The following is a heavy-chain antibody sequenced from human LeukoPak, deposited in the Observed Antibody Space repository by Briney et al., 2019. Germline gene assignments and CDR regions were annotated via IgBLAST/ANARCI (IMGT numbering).Heavy chain of an antibody. CDR1: X. V-gene: IGHV4-4*02. J-gene: IGHJ4*02. CDR3: AGPDRHSTGWRTDY. Sequence: XXSXVRXXXXXXXXXXXXIYHSGRTNYNPSLKSRVTISEDKSKNQFSLNLSSVTAADTAVYYCAGPDRHSTGWRTDYWGQGTLVTVSS. CDR2: IYHSGRT. D-gene: IGHD6-19*01.